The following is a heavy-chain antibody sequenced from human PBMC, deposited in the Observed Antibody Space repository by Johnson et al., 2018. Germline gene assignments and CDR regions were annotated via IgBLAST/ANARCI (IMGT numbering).Heavy chain of an antibody. Sequence: QVQLVESGGGVVQPGRSLRLSCAASGFTFSSYAFHWVRQAPGKGLEWVAIISYDGTNKYYGESVKGRFTISRDNAKKSLFLQMNSLGAEEPAVYYCARVGGVAYTFDIWGQGTMVTVSS. CDR2: ISYDGTNK. V-gene: IGHV3-30-3*01. CDR3: ARVGGVAYTFDI. D-gene: IGHD3-16*01. CDR1: GFTFSSYA. J-gene: IGHJ3*02.